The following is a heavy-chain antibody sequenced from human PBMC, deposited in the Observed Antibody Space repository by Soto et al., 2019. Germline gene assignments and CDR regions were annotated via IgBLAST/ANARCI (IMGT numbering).Heavy chain of an antibody. V-gene: IGHV3-30*04. Sequence: QVQLVESGGGVVQPGRSLRLSCAAAGFTFSRDAMHWVRQAPGKGLERVAVITYDGLDKFKWYAESVEGRFSISTDNSKSIRYLEMNSLSLEDTAVYYCVKDRGGCWTFDSWGQGTLVTVSS. CDR3: VKDRGGCWTFDS. CDR2: ITYDGLDKFK. J-gene: IGHJ4*02. D-gene: IGHD2-15*01. CDR1: GFTFSRDA.